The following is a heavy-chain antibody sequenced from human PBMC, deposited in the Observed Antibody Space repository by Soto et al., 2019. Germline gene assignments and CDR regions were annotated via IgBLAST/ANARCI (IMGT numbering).Heavy chain of an antibody. D-gene: IGHD4-17*01. J-gene: IGHJ6*02. CDR1: GFTFSSYA. V-gene: IGHV3-23*01. Sequence: GGSLRLSCAASGFTFSSYALSWVRQAPGKGLEWVSAISGSGGSTYYADAVKGWFTICRDNSKNTLYLQMNSLRAEDTAVYYCAKVSTGYGMDVWGQGTTVTVSS. CDR2: ISGSGGST. CDR3: AKVSTGYGMDV.